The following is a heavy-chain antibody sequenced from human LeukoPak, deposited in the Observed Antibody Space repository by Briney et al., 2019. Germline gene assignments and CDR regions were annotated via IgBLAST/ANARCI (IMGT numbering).Heavy chain of an antibody. CDR1: GGTFSSYA. CDR2: IIPIFGTA. Sequence: SVKVSCKASGGTFSSYAISWVRQAPGQGLEWMGGIIPIFGTANYAQKFQGRVTITADESSSTAYMELSSLRSEDTAVYYCARVFYCSSTSCPPPADYYYGMDVWGQGTTVTVSS. D-gene: IGHD2-2*01. CDR3: ARVFYCSSTSCPPPADYYYGMDV. J-gene: IGHJ6*02. V-gene: IGHV1-69*01.